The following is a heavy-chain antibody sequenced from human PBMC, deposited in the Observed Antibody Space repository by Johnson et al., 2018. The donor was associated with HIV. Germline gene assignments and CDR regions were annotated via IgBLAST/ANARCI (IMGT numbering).Heavy chain of an antibody. CDR1: GFTFDYYD. Sequence: VQLVESGGSVIRPGESLRLSCAASGFTFDYYDMTWVRQAPGKGLEWVSGINWNGSTLDYADSVKGRFSISRDNSKNTLYLQMNSLSAEDTAVYYCARWGKYSGKYTAFDIWGQGTIVTVSS. D-gene: IGHD1-26*01. CDR2: INWNGSTL. V-gene: IGHV3-20*04. J-gene: IGHJ3*02. CDR3: ARWGKYSGKYTAFDI.